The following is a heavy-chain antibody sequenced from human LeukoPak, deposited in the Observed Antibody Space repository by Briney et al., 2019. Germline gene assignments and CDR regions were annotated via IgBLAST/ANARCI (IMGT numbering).Heavy chain of an antibody. Sequence: ASVKVSCKASGYTFTGYYMHWVRQAPGQGLEWMGWINPNSGGTNYAQTFQGRVTMTRDTSISTAYMELSRLRSDDTAVYYCARVMGTYCGGDCYSGFDYWGQGTLVTVSS. CDR1: GYTFTGYY. CDR3: ARVMGTYCGGDCYSGFDY. CDR2: INPNSGGT. D-gene: IGHD2-21*01. V-gene: IGHV1-2*02. J-gene: IGHJ4*02.